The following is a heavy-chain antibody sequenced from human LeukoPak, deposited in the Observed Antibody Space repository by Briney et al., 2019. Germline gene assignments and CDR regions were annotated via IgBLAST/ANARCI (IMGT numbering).Heavy chain of an antibody. Sequence: LTFGSSGLTFSNSGMHWVRQAPGKGLEWVAMIWSDGSNKHYADSVKCRFTISRDNSKNTLYLQMNSLRAEDTAVYYCARDKGVRFLDYWGQGTLVTVSS. CDR3: ARDKGVRFLDY. CDR2: IWSDGSNK. J-gene: IGHJ4*02. D-gene: IGHD4-17*01. V-gene: IGHV3-33*01. CDR1: GLTFSNSG.